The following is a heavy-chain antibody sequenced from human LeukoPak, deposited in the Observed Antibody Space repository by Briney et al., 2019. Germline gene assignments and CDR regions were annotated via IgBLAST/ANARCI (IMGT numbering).Heavy chain of an antibody. CDR1: GFTFSNAW. Sequence: PGGSLRLSCAASGFTFSNAWMNWVRHAPGKGLECGGRIKSKTDGGTTDYAAPVKGRFTISRDDSKNTLYLQMNSLKTEDTAVYYCTTVKSYYGSGSYYMDVWGKGTTVTVSS. V-gene: IGHV3-15*01. CDR3: TTVKSYYGSGSYYMDV. J-gene: IGHJ6*03. CDR2: IKSKTDGGTT. D-gene: IGHD3-10*01.